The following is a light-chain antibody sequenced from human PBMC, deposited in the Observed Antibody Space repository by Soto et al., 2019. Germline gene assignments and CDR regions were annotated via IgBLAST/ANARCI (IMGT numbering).Light chain of an antibody. CDR2: DAS. CDR3: QQYYVWNT. V-gene: IGKV3D-15*01. J-gene: IGKJ4*01. Sequence: EIVMTQSPATLSVSPGERAIFSCRASQSVDSKLAWYQQKLDQAPRLLIYDASTRATGLPARFSGSGSGTEFTLTISSLQSEDFAMYYFQQYYVWNTFGGGTKVEIK. CDR1: QSVDSK.